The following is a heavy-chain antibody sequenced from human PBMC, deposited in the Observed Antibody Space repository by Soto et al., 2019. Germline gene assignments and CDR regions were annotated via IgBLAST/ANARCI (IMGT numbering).Heavy chain of an antibody. D-gene: IGHD3-3*01. CDR2: INHSGST. Sequence: PSETLSLTCAVYGGSFSGYYWSWIRQPPGKGLEWIGEINHSGSTNYNPSLKSRVTISVDTSKNQFSLKLSSVTAADTAVYYCARGRPDLITIFGVVIIGPFDYWGQGTLVTVSS. CDR1: GGSFSGYY. CDR3: ARGRPDLITIFGVVIIGPFDY. J-gene: IGHJ4*02. V-gene: IGHV4-34*01.